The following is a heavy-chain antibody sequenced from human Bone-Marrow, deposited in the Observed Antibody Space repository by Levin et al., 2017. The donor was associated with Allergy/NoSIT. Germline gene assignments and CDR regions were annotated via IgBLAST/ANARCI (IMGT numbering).Heavy chain of an antibody. J-gene: IGHJ4*02. Sequence: ASVKVSCAASGFTFSSHWMHWVRQAPGKGLVWVSRVHTDGSSPTYADSVKGRFTISRDNAQKKLYLQMNSLTADDTAVYYCARATRETTVTALDYWGQGTLVTVSS. CDR1: GFTFSSHW. D-gene: IGHD4-11*01. CDR3: ARATRETTVTALDY. V-gene: IGHV3-74*01. CDR2: VHTDGSSP.